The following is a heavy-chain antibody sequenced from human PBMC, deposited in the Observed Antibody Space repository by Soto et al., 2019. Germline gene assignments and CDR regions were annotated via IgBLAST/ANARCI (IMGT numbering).Heavy chain of an antibody. Sequence: GESLKISCKGSGYSFTSYWIGWVRQMPGKGLEWVGIIYPGDSDTRYSPSFQGQVTISADKSISTAYLQWSSLEASDTAMYYCGMVTPDAFDIWGQGTMVTVSS. J-gene: IGHJ3*02. CDR2: IYPGDSDT. V-gene: IGHV5-51*01. CDR3: GMVTPDAFDI. CDR1: GYSFTSYW. D-gene: IGHD2-21*02.